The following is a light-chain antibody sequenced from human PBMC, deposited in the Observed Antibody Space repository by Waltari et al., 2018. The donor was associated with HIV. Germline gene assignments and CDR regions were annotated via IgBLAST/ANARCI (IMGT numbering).Light chain of an antibody. J-gene: IGLJ3*02. CDR2: RDN. V-gene: IGLV1-47*01. Sequence: QSVLTQPPPASVAPGQSVPITCSGSSPNIGNTVHWYQQLPGTAPKVLIYRDNQRPSGVPDRFSGSRSGTSASLDVSGLRSEDEANYICAAWDDILSGWVFGGGTKLTVL. CDR3: AAWDDILSGWV. CDR1: SPNIGNT.